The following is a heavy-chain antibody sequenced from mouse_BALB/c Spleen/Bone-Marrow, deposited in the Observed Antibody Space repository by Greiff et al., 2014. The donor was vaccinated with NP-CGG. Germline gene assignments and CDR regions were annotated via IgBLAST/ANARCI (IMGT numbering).Heavy chain of an antibody. CDR3: ARTYFYGMDY. V-gene: IGHV2-9*02. CDR1: GFSLRSYG. J-gene: IGHJ4*01. CDR2: IWAGGGT. Sequence: QVQLQQSGPGLVAPSQSLSITCTVSGFSLRSYGVHWVRQPPGKGLEWLGVIWAGGGTNYNSALMSRLSISKDNSKTQALLKINSLQTDDTAMYYCARTYFYGMDYWGQGTSVTVSS. D-gene: IGHD1-1*01.